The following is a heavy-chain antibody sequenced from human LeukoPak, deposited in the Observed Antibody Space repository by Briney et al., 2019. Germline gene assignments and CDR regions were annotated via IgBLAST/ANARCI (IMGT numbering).Heavy chain of an antibody. D-gene: IGHD1-26*01. CDR3: ARHGGTLDYFDY. J-gene: IGHJ4*02. Sequence: SETLSLTCNVSGGSISTYYWSWIRQPPGKGLQWIGYISDGGVTSYNPSLKGCVTISVDSPKNRFSLRLTSLTAVDTAIYYCARHGGTLDYFDYWGPGSLVTVSS. CDR1: GGSISTYY. V-gene: IGHV4-59*08. CDR2: ISDGGVT.